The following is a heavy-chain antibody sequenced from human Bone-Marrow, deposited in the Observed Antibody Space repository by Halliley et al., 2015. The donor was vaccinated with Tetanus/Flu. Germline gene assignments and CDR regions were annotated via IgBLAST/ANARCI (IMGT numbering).Heavy chain of an antibody. CDR2: IYHSGDS. V-gene: IGHV4-30-4*08. J-gene: IGHJ5*02. Sequence: TLSLTCTVIGGSIDGGDYYWNWIRQLPGKGLEWIGHIYHSGDSSYNPSLKSRVTISIDTSKNQFSLKLNSVTAADTAMYYCARRAAAGFGFFDNWFDPWGQGTLVTVSS. CDR1: GGSIDGGDYY. CDR3: ARRAAAGFGFFDNWFDP. D-gene: IGHD6-13*01.